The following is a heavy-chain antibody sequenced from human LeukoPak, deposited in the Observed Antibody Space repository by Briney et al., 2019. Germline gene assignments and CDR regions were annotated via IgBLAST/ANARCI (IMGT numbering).Heavy chain of an antibody. CDR2: INSDGSDT. J-gene: IGHJ4*02. CDR3: ARVGYDSSGFTHFDY. CDR1: GFTFSSYA. D-gene: IGHD3-22*01. V-gene: IGHV3-74*01. Sequence: AGGSLRLSCAASGFTFSSYAMSWVRQAPGKGLVWVSRINSDGSDTSYADSVKGRFTISRDNAKNTLYLQMNSLRAEDTAVYYCARVGYDSSGFTHFDYWGQGTLVTVSS.